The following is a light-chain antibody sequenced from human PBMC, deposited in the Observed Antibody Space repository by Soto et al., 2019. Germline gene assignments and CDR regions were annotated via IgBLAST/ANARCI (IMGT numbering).Light chain of an antibody. CDR1: SSDVGGYNF. CDR2: DVS. CDR3: TSYTRSSTLV. J-gene: IGLJ2*01. V-gene: IGLV2-14*03. Sequence: QSALTQPASVSGSPGQSIAISCTGTSSDVGGYNFVSWYQQHPGKAPKLMIYDVSSRPSGVSDRFSGSKSGNTASLTISGLQAEGESDYYCTSYTRSSTLVFGGGTKLTVL.